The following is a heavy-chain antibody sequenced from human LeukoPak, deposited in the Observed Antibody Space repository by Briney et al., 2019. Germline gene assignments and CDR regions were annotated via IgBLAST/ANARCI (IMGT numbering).Heavy chain of an antibody. V-gene: IGHV4-39*07. J-gene: IGHJ6*03. CDR2: IYYSGNT. CDR1: GVSISSSNSY. CDR3: AKVVGNYYMDV. Sequence: SETLSLTCPVSGVSISSSNSYWGWIRQPPGKGLEWICSIYYSGNTYYNASLKSQVSISIDTSKNQFSLKLSSVTAADTAVYYCAKVVGNYYMDVWGKGTTVTVSS. D-gene: IGHD2-15*01.